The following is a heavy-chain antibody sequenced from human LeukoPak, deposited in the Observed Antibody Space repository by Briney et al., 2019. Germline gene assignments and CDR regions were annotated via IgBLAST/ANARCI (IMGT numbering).Heavy chain of an antibody. J-gene: IGHJ4*02. CDR3: ARVHGYYYDY. V-gene: IGHV1-18*01. CDR1: GYTFTSYD. CDR2: ISADNGNT. Sequence: GASVKVSCKASGYTFTSYDISWVRQAPGQELEWMGWISADNGNTNYVQKFQGRVTMTTDTSTSTAYMELRSLRSDDTAVYYCARVHGYYYDYWGQGTLVTVSS. D-gene: IGHD3-22*01.